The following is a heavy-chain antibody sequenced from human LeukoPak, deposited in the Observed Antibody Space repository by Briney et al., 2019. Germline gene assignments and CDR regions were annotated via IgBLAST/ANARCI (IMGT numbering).Heavy chain of an antibody. D-gene: IGHD3-3*01. V-gene: IGHV3-23*01. CDR2: ISGSGGST. CDR3: AKVPVFSLTISEVVTDDAFDI. J-gene: IGHJ3*02. CDR1: GFIFSSYA. Sequence: GGSLRLSCAASGFIFSSYAMNWVRQAPGKGLEWASAISGSGGSTYYADSVKGRFTISRDNSKNTLYLQMNSLRAEDTAVYYCAKVPVFSLTISEVVTDDAFDIWGQGTIVTVSS.